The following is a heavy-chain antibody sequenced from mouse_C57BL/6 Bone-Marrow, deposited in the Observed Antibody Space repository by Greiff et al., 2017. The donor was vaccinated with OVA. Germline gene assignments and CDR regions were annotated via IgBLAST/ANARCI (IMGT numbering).Heavy chain of an antibody. D-gene: IGHD6-2*01. CDR2: IDPENGDT. CDR3: TSLRLPLDY. J-gene: IGHJ4*01. Sequence: VHVKQSGAELVRPGASVKLSCTASGFTFTDYYMHWVKQRPGQGLEWIGWIDPENGDTEYAAKFKGKATLTADTSSNTAYLQLSSLTSKDTAVYYCTSLRLPLDYGGQGTSVTVSS. CDR1: GFTFTDYY. V-gene: IGHV14-4*01.